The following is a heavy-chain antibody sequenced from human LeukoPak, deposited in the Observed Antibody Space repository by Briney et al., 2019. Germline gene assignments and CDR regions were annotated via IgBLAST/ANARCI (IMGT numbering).Heavy chain of an antibody. V-gene: IGHV4-38-2*02. Sequence: SESLSLTCSGSNDSISNSLYWGWLRQPPGKGLEWIGSIYRSGSTFYNPSLKSRVTISLDTSKNQFSLKLSSVTAADTAVYFCARGTYGYYMDVWGKGTMVTVSS. CDR3: ARGTYGYYMDV. J-gene: IGHJ6*03. D-gene: IGHD4-17*01. CDR2: IYRSGST. CDR1: NDSISNSLY.